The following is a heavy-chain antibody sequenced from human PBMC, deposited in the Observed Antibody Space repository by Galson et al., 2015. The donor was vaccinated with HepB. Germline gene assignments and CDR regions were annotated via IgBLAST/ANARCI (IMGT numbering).Heavy chain of an antibody. CDR2: INPNSGGT. V-gene: IGHV1-2*02. D-gene: IGHD3-22*01. CDR1: GYTFTGYY. CDR3: ARSGYYRRTFDY. Sequence: SVKVSCKASGYTFTGYYMHWVRQAPGQGLEWMGWINPNSGGTNYAQKFQGRVTMTRGTSISTAYMELSRLRSDDTAVYYCARSGYYRRTFDYWGQGTLVTVSS. J-gene: IGHJ4*02.